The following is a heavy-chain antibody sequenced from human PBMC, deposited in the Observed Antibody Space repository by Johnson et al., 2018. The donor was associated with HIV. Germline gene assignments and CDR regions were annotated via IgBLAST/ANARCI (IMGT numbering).Heavy chain of an antibody. J-gene: IGHJ3*02. CDR2: ISSGGNT. CDR1: GFTVSSNY. V-gene: IGHV3-66*01. D-gene: IGHD2-21*01. CDR3: AKSYCPGCDGFDI. Sequence: MLLVESGGGLVQPGGSLRHSCAASGFTVSSNYMSWVRQAPWKGLEWVSVISSGGNTYYADSVKGRFTIPRDNSKNTLYLQMNSLRVEDSGVYYCAKSYCPGCDGFDIWGQGTMVTVSS.